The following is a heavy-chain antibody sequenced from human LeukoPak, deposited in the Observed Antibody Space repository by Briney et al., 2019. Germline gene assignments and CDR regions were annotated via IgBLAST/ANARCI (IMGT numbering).Heavy chain of an antibody. Sequence: GESLSISCKGSGYSFTSYWISWVRQMPGKGLEWMGRFDPSDSYANYSPSFQGHVTISADKSISTAYLQWSSLKASDTAMYYCASLPRSSWYYFDYWGQGTLVTVSS. CDR2: FDPSDSYA. CDR1: GYSFTSYW. V-gene: IGHV5-10-1*01. CDR3: ASLPRSSWYYFDY. D-gene: IGHD6-13*01. J-gene: IGHJ4*02.